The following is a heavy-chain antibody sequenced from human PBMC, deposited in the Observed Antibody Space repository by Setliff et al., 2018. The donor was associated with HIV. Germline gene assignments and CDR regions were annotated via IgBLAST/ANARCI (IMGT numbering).Heavy chain of an antibody. Sequence: SETLSLTCTVSGGSISSISYYWGWIRQPPGKGLEWIGNIYYSGNTYYNPSLKSRVTISVDKSKNQFSVKLRSVTAADTDVYYCARVIASGYNFWSGYPFDAFDVWGQGTMVTVSS. CDR1: GGSISSISYY. V-gene: IGHV4-39*07. D-gene: IGHD3-3*01. J-gene: IGHJ3*01. CDR2: IYYSGNT. CDR3: ARVIASGYNFWSGYPFDAFDV.